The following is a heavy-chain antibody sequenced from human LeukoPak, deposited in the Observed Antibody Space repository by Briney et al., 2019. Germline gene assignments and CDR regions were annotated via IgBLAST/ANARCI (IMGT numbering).Heavy chain of an antibody. D-gene: IGHD3-3*01. Sequence: GGSLRLSCAASGFTFSSYAMHWVRQAPGRGLEWVAVISYDGRIKYYADSVKGRFTISRDNSKNTLYLQMNSLGAEDTALYYCATEYYDFSTGKYWGGYDYWGQGTLVTVSS. J-gene: IGHJ4*02. V-gene: IGHV3-30*04. CDR2: ISYDGRIK. CDR1: GFTFSSYA. CDR3: ATEYYDFSTGKYWGGYDY.